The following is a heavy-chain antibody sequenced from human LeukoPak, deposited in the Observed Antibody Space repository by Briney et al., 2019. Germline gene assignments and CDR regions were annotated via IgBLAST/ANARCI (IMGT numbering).Heavy chain of an antibody. Sequence: ASVKVSCRASGYTFTGYYMHWVRQAPGQGLEWMGWINPDSGGTNNAQKFQGRVTMTRDTSISTAYMELSRLRSDDTAVYYCARTFYDTLDSDAFDFWGQGTMVIVSS. J-gene: IGHJ3*01. CDR3: ARTFYDTLDSDAFDF. D-gene: IGHD2/OR15-2a*01. CDR2: INPDSGGT. V-gene: IGHV1-2*02. CDR1: GYTFTGYY.